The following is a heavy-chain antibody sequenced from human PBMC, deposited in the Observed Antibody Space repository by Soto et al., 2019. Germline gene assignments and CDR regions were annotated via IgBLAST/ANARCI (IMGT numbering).Heavy chain of an antibody. D-gene: IGHD6-6*01. Sequence: SSETLSLTCAVYGGSFSGYYWSWIRQPPGKGLEWIGEINHSGSTNYNPSLKSRVTISVDTSKNQFSLKLSSVTAADTAVYYCARGRVAARAYYYYYGMDVWGQGTTVTVS. CDR1: GGSFSGYY. V-gene: IGHV4-34*01. J-gene: IGHJ6*02. CDR3: ARGRVAARAYYYYYGMDV. CDR2: INHSGST.